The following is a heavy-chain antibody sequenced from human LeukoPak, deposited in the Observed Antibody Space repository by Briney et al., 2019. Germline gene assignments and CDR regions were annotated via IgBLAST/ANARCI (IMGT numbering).Heavy chain of an antibody. CDR2: ISGSGGST. Sequence: GGSLSLSCAASGFTFSSYAMSWVCQPPGKGLEWVSAISGSGGSTYYADSVKGRFTISRDNSKNTLYLQMNSLRAEDTAVYYCAKSTIFGVVGMVDYWGQGTLVTVSS. CDR1: GFTFSSYA. V-gene: IGHV3-23*01. D-gene: IGHD3-3*01. CDR3: AKSTIFGVVGMVDY. J-gene: IGHJ4*02.